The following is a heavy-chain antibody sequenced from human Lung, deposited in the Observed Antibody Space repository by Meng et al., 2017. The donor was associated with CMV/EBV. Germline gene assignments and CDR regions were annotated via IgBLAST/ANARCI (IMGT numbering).Heavy chain of an antibody. CDR2: IKQDGSEK. CDR1: GFTFSTSW. D-gene: IGHD5/OR15-5a*01. J-gene: IGHJ4*02. CDR3: ARTLRTPDY. Sequence: GESLKISCAASGFTFSTSWMSWVRQAPGKGLEWVASIKQDGSEKYYVDSVKGRFTISRDNAKNSLYLQMNSLGAEDTAVYYCARTLRTPDYSGQGTLVTVSS. V-gene: IGHV3-7*01.